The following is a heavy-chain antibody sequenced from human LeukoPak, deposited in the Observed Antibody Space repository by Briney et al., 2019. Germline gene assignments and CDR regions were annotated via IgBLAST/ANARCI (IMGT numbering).Heavy chain of an antibody. CDR3: ASCGYSYGDDYYYYYMDV. J-gene: IGHJ6*03. V-gene: IGHV4-34*01. Sequence: SETLSLTCAVYGGSFSGYYWSWIRQPPGKGLEWIGEINHSGSTNYNPSLKSRVSLSLDTSKKQFSLKPSSVTAADTAVYYCASCGYSYGDDYYYYYMDVWGKGTTVTVSS. CDR1: GGSFSGYY. D-gene: IGHD5-18*01. CDR2: INHSGST.